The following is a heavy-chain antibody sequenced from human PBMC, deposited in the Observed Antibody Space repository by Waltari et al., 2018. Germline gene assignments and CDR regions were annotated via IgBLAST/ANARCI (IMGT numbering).Heavy chain of an antibody. V-gene: IGHV3-21*01. Sequence: EVQLVESGGGLVKRGGSLRLSFAASGFTVCRYSMTWVRQAPGKGLEWVSAISSSSSYIYYADSVKGRFTISRDNAKNSLYLQMNSLRAEDTAVYYCARDLDSSGWHYYYGMDVWGQGTTVTVSS. CDR3: ARDLDSSGWHYYYGMDV. J-gene: IGHJ6*02. CDR1: GFTVCRYS. D-gene: IGHD6-19*01. CDR2: ISSSSSYI.